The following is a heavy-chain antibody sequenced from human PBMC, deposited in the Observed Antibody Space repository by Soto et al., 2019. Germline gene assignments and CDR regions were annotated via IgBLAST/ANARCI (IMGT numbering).Heavy chain of an antibody. CDR3: ARVSADILTGSTHYYYYGMDV. J-gene: IGHJ6*02. CDR1: GYTFTSYG. Sequence: GASVKVSCKASGYTFTSYGISWVRQAPGQGLEWMGIINPSGGSTSYAQKFQGRVTMTRDTSTSTVYMELSSLRSEDTAVYYCARVSADILTGSTHYYYYGMDVWS. CDR2: INPSGGST. D-gene: IGHD3-9*01. V-gene: IGHV1-46*01.